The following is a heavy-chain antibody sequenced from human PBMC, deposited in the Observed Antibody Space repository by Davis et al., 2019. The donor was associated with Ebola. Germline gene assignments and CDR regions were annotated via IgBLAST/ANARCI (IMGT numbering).Heavy chain of an antibody. D-gene: IGHD2-15*01. CDR2: IYPGDSDT. CDR3: ATDIVVVVAATNDAFDI. V-gene: IGHV5-51*01. CDR1: GYSFTSYW. Sequence: GESLKLSCKGSGYSFTSYWIGWVRQMPGKGLEWIGIIYPGDSDTRYSPSFQGQVTISADKSISTAYLQWSSLKASDTAMYYCATDIVVVVAATNDAFDIWGQGTMVTVSS. J-gene: IGHJ3*02.